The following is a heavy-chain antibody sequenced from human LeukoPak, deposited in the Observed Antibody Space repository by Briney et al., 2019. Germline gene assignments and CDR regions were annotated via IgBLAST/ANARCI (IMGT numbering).Heavy chain of an antibody. J-gene: IGHJ4*02. CDR3: ATRPASETYYAVFDY. CDR1: GVTFSNHA. D-gene: IGHD1-26*01. CDR2: ITGSGGST. V-gene: IGHV3-23*01. Sequence: AGGSLRLSCAASGVTFSNHAMSWVRQAPGKGREWVSGITGSGGSTYHAESVKGRFTISRDNSKNTLYLEMNSLRAEDTAVYFCATRPASETYYAVFDYWGQGTLVTVSS.